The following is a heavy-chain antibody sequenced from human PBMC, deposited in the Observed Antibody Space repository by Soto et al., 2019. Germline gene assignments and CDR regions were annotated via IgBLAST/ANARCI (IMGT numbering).Heavy chain of an antibody. CDR1: GFTFSTYA. V-gene: IGHV3-30-3*02. D-gene: IGHD3-10*01. J-gene: IGHJ4*02. CDR2: ISYDGINK. CDR3: AKPTVRERITYSFDY. Sequence: QVPLVESGGGVVQPGRSLRLSCATSGFTFSTYAMDWVRQAPGKGLEWVAVISYDGINKYYADSVKGRFTISRDNSKSTLYLQMNSLRAEDTAVYYCAKPTVRERITYSFDYWGQGTLVTVSS.